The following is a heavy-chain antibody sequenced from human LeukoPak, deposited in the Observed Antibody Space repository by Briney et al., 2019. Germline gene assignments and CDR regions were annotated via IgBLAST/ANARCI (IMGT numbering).Heavy chain of an antibody. CDR3: ARDRGEGSGWYDH. Sequence: SETLSLTCTVSGGSISSSSYYWGWIRQPPGKGLEWIGSIYYSGTTYYNPSLKSRVTIYVDTSKNQFSLKLSSVTAADTAVYYCARDRGEGSGWYDHWGQGTLVTVSS. CDR1: GGSISSSSYY. D-gene: IGHD6-19*01. CDR2: IYYSGTT. J-gene: IGHJ4*02. V-gene: IGHV4-39*02.